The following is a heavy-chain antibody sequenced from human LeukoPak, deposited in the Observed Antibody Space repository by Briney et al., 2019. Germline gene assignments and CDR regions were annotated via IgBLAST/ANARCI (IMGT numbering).Heavy chain of an antibody. Sequence: SETLSLTCTVSGFSISSYSWSWIRQPPGKGLEWIGYIYYTGSTNYNPSLKSRVTISLDTSKNQFSLKLSSVTAADTAVYYCARPESWSSLSYFDYWGQGTLATVSS. J-gene: IGHJ4*02. CDR2: IYYTGST. CDR3: ARPESWSSLSYFDY. CDR1: GFSISSYS. D-gene: IGHD1-26*01. V-gene: IGHV4-59*01.